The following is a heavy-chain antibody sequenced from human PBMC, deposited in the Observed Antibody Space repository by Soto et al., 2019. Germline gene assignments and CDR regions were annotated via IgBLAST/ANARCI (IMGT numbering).Heavy chain of an antibody. D-gene: IGHD5-12*01. CDR1: GYSFVSHW. CDR2: IDPDDSYT. V-gene: IGHV5-10-1*01. J-gene: IGHJ6*02. Sequence: GESLKISCRGSGYSFVSHWISWVRQVPGKGLEWMGRIDPDDSYTFYSPSFEGHVTISVDKSISTTYLQWRSLKASDTAVYFGGGRGDSDDDWHSWEGCGQGTTVTVSS. CDR3: GGRGDSDDDWHSWEG.